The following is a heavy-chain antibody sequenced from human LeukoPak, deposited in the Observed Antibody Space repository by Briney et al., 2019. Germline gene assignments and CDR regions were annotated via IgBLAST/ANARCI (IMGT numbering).Heavy chain of an antibody. V-gene: IGHV3-23*01. CDR3: ASELTAYYDFWSGYPKQYFQH. D-gene: IGHD3-3*01. Sequence: GGSLRLSCATSGFTFRNYAMSWVRQAPGKGLEWVSGISGSAGSTYYADSVKGWFTISRDTSKNTLYLQMNSLRAEDTAIYYCASELTAYYDFWSGYPKQYFQHWGQGTLVTVSS. J-gene: IGHJ1*01. CDR1: GFTFRNYA. CDR2: ISGSAGST.